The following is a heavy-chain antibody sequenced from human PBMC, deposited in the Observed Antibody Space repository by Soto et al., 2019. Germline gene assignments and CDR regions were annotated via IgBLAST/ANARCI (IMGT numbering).Heavy chain of an antibody. CDR3: GRSVVGATGEILYNARDV. Sequence: QVQLVQSGTEVKKPGASVQVSCKASGYTFTSYALHWVHQARGERPEWMGWINAANGDTKYSKKFQGRVTITRDTSASTGYMELSSLRSEDTAVYFCGRSVVGATGEILYNARDVWGQGTAVTVSS. J-gene: IGHJ6*02. CDR2: INAANGDT. D-gene: IGHD1-26*01. CDR1: GYTFTSYA. V-gene: IGHV1-3*01.